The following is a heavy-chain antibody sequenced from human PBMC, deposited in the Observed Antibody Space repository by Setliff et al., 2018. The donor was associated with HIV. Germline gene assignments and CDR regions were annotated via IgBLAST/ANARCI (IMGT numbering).Heavy chain of an antibody. CDR1: GYSFTDYY. D-gene: IGHD1-1*01. CDR3: ARDLGNPPPRSGGMDV. Sequence: ASVKVSCKASGYSFTDYYIHWVRQAPGQGLEWMGWINPKSDGTNYAQKFQGWITMTRDSSISTAYMELSRLRSDDTAVYYCARDLGNPPPRSGGMDVWGQGTTVTVSS. J-gene: IGHJ6*02. CDR2: INPKSDGT. V-gene: IGHV1-2*04.